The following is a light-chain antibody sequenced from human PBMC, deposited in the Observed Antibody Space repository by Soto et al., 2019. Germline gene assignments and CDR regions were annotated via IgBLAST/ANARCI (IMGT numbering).Light chain of an antibody. J-gene: IGLJ2*01. V-gene: IGLV2-23*01. CDR1: TNDVGAFDY. CDR3: CSYAGSRV. Sequence: QSVLTQPASVSASPGQSISISCTGTTNDVGAFDYVSWYQQHPGKPPKLIIYEGSKRPSGVSNRFSGSKSGNTASLTISGLQAEDEADYYCCSYAGSRVFGGGTKVTVL. CDR2: EGS.